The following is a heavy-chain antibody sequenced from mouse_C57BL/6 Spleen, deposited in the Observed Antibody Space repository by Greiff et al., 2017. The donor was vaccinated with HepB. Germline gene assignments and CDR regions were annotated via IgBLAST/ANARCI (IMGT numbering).Heavy chain of an antibody. Sequence: EVKLLESGPRLVRPSQTLSLTCTVTGFSINSDCYWIWIRQFPGNKLEYIGYTFYSGITYYNPSLESRTYITRDTSKNQFSLKLSSVTTEDTATYYCARAHYYGSSYGYYYAMDYWGQGTSVTVSS. D-gene: IGHD1-1*01. J-gene: IGHJ4*01. CDR1: GFSINSDCY. V-gene: IGHV3-3*01. CDR3: ARAHYYGSSYGYYYAMDY. CDR2: TFYSGIT.